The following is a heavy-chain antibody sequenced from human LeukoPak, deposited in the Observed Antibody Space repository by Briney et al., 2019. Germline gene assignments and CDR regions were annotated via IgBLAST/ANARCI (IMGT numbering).Heavy chain of an antibody. CDR1: GYIFIDHY. Sequence: PSVNVSCTVSGYIFIDHYMHWVRQAPGQGLEWMGWINPDSGATNYAQKFQGGVTMTRDTSISTAYMELSGLRSDDTAVYYCARTGDPAYDAFDIWGQGTLVTVSS. CDR3: ARTGDPAYDAFDI. CDR2: INPDSGAT. V-gene: IGHV1-2*02. D-gene: IGHD7-27*01. J-gene: IGHJ3*02.